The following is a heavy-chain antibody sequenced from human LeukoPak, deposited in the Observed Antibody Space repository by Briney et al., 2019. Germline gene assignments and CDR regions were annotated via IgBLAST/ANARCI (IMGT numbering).Heavy chain of an antibody. CDR1: GFTFSSYW. D-gene: IGHD3-3*01. CDR3: ARTYYDFWSGYYFDY. J-gene: IGHJ4*03. V-gene: IGHV3-74*01. Sequence: GGSLRLSCAASGFTFSSYWMHWVRQAPGKGLVWVSRINSDGSSTSYADSVKGRFTISRDNAKNTLYLQMNSLRAEDTAVYYCARTYYDFWSGYYFDYWGQGTMVTVSS. CDR2: INSDGSST.